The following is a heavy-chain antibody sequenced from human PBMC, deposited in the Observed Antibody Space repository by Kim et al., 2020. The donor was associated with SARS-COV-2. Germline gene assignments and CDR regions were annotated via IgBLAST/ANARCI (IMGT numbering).Heavy chain of an antibody. CDR1: GHIFASYG. CDR3: ARENGIFDI. CDR2: VSADDGKT. V-gene: IGHV1-18*04. J-gene: IGHJ3*02. Sequence: ASVKVSCKASGHIFASYGVSWVRQAPGQGLEWMGWVSADDGKTNYAQRFQGRVTMTIDTSTRTAYMDLRSLRSDDTAVYYCARENGIFDIWGQGTRVAVS.